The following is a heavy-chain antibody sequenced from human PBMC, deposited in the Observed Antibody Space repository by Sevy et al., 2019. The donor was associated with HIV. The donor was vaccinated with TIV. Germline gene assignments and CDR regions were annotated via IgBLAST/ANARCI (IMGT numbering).Heavy chain of an antibody. CDR1: GFTFSKYS. D-gene: IGHD2-8*01. CDR3: AREGCTKPHDY. J-gene: IGHJ4*02. Sequence: GGCLRLSCAASGFTFSKYSMSWVRQPPGKGLEWVSTLSFGCGEINYADSVKDRFTISRDNSKSSVYLQMNNLRPEDTAVYYCAREGCTKPHDYWGQGTLVTVSS. V-gene: IGHV3-23*01. CDR2: LSFGCGEI.